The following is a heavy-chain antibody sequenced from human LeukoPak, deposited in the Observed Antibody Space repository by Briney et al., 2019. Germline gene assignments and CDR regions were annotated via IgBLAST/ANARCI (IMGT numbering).Heavy chain of an antibody. CDR3: ARDLGGDGIIAAAGTGDY. CDR2: IKQDGSEK. CDR1: GFTFSSYA. Sequence: GGSLRLSCAASGFTFSSYAMHWVRQAPGKGLEWVANIKQDGSEKYYVDSVKGRFTISRDNAKNSLYLQMNSLRAEDTAVYYCARDLGGDGIIAAAGTGDYWGQGTLVTVSS. V-gene: IGHV3-7*01. D-gene: IGHD6-13*01. J-gene: IGHJ4*02.